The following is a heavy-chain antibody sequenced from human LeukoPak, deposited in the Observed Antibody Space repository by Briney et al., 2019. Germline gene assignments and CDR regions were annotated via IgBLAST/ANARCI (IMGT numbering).Heavy chain of an antibody. Sequence: SGGSLRLTCAASGFSFSKYWMHWIRQTPGEGLVWVARIKEDGTYTSYADSVKGRFTISRDNARNTVFLQMNSLRAEDTAVYYCARDFDMGITPGDDFDFWGQGTLVTLSS. CDR3: ARDFDMGITPGDDFDF. CDR1: GFSFSKYW. D-gene: IGHD3-9*01. CDR2: IKEDGTYT. V-gene: IGHV3-74*01. J-gene: IGHJ4*02.